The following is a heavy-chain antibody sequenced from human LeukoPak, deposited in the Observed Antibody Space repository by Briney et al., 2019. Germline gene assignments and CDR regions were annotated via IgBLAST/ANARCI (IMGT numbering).Heavy chain of an antibody. J-gene: IGHJ6*03. CDR1: GGSFSGYY. D-gene: IGHD3-22*01. V-gene: IGHV4-34*01. CDR2: INHSGST. Sequence: PSETLSLTCAVYGGSFSGYYWSWIRQPPGKGLEWIGEINHSGSTNYNPSLKSRVTISVDTSKNQFSLKLSSVTAADTAVYYCARLNYXDSSGYPTYYYYYYMDVWGKGTTVTVSS. CDR3: ARLNYXDSSGYPTYYYYYYMDV.